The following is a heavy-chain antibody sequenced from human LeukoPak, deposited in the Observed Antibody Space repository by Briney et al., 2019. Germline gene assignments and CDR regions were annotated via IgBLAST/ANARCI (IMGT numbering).Heavy chain of an antibody. J-gene: IGHJ4*02. CDR3: ARTPPPKRGSTSCYMTY. CDR2: INPNSGGT. V-gene: IGHV1-2*02. CDR1: GYTFTGYY. D-gene: IGHD2-2*02. Sequence: ASVKVSCKASGYTFTGYYMHWVRQAPGQGLEWMGWINPNSGGTNYAQKFQGRVTMTRDTSISTVYMELSRLRSDDTAVYYCARTPPPKRGSTSCYMTYWGQGTLVTVSS.